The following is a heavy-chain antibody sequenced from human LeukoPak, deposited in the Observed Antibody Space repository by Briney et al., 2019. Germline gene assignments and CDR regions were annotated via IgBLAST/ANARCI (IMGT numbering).Heavy chain of an antibody. CDR2: IKQDGSEK. V-gene: IGHV3-7*01. CDR1: GFTFSSYW. J-gene: IGHJ4*02. Sequence: GGSLRLSCAASGFTFSSYWMSWVRQAPGKGLEWVANIKQDGSEKYYVDSVKGRFTISRDNAKNSLYLQMNSLRAEDTAVYYCARGPARYCRGDCYYIYWGQGTLVTVSS. CDR3: ARGPARYCRGDCYYIY. D-gene: IGHD2-21*02.